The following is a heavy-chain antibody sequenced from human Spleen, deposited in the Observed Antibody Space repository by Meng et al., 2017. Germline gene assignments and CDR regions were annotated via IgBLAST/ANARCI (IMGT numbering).Heavy chain of an antibody. CDR3: AHTVGAVDY. V-gene: IGHV2-5*01. J-gene: IGHJ4*02. Sequence: FKEASPTLVKPTQNPTLTRTFSGFSLSTSVVGVGWIRQPPGKALEWLALIYWNDDKRYSPSLKSRLTITKDTSKNQVVLTMTNMDPVDTATYYCAHTVGAVDYWGQGTLVTVSS. D-gene: IGHD4-17*01. CDR2: IYWNDDK. CDR1: GFSLSTSVVG.